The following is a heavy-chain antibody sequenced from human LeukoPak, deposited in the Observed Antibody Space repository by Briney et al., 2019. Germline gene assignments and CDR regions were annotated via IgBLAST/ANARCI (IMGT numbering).Heavy chain of an antibody. CDR2: INPNSGGT. D-gene: IGHD3-9*01. J-gene: IGHJ4*02. V-gene: IGHV1-2*02. CDR1: GYTFTGYY. CDR3: ARCAYDILTGSLDY. Sequence: APVKVSCKASGYTFTGYYMHWVRQAPGQGLEWMGWINPNSGGTNYAQKFQGRVTMTRDTSISTAYMELSRLRSDDTAVYYCARCAYDILTGSLDYWGQRTLVTVSS.